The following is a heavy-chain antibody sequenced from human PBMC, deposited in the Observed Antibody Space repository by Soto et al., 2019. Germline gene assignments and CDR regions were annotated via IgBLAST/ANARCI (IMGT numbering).Heavy chain of an antibody. J-gene: IGHJ3*02. D-gene: IGHD2-15*01. CDR2: INPNSGGT. V-gene: IGHV1-2*02. CDR3: AIATGHLVVAATGGAFDI. CDR1: GYTFTGYY. Sequence: QVQLVQSGAEVKKPGASVKVSCKASGYTFTGYYMHWVRQAPGQGLEWMGWINPNSGGTNYAQKFQGRVTMTRDTSIRTAYMELSRLRSDDTAVYYCAIATGHLVVAATGGAFDIWGQGTMVTVSS.